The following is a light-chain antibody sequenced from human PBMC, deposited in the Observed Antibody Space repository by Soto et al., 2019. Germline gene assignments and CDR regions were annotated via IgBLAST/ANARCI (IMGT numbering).Light chain of an antibody. CDR3: QQYNSYSYT. CDR1: QSINDW. CDR2: RAS. Sequence: DIQMTQSPSTLSASVGDRVTIACRASQSINDWLAWYQQKPGKAPKVLIYRASNLESGVPSRFSGSGSGTEFTLTISSLRPDDFATYYCQQYNSYSYTFGQGTKLEIK. J-gene: IGKJ2*01. V-gene: IGKV1-5*03.